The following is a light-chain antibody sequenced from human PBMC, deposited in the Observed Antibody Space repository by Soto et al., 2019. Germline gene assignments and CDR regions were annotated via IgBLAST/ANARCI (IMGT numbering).Light chain of an antibody. CDR3: QQLNSYPRIT. CDR2: DAS. Sequence: IELTRCPSSLSASVGDIVTITCRGGQDIRSDLGWYQHKPGKAPKLLIYDASSLESGFPSRFSGSGSGTEFTLTISSLQPDDFATYYCQQLNSYPRITFGQGTRLEIK. J-gene: IGKJ5*01. V-gene: IGKV1-13*02. CDR1: QDIRSD.